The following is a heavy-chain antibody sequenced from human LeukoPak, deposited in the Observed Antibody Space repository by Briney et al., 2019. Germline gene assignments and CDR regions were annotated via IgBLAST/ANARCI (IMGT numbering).Heavy chain of an antibody. D-gene: IGHD2-15*01. Sequence: ASVTVSCKASGYTFTNYGISWVRQAPGQGLEWMGWLSPYNSNTNYAQKLQGRVTMTTDTSTSTAYMELRSLASDDTAMYYCARVYCSGGSCYSVDYWGQGTLVTVSS. CDR1: GYTFTNYG. V-gene: IGHV1-18*01. CDR3: ARVYCSGGSCYSVDY. CDR2: LSPYNSNT. J-gene: IGHJ4*02.